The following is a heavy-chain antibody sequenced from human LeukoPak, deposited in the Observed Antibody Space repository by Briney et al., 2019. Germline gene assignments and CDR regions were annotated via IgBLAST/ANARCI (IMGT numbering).Heavy chain of an antibody. CDR3: ARVGYSYGYGIDY. Sequence: GSVKVSCKASGYTFTGYYMHWVRQAPGQGLEWMGWINPNSGNTGYAQKFQGRVTMTRNTSISTAYMELSSLRSGDTAVYYCARVGYSYGYGIDYWGQGTLVTVSS. CDR1: GYTFTGYY. J-gene: IGHJ4*02. D-gene: IGHD5-18*01. CDR2: INPNSGNT. V-gene: IGHV1-8*02.